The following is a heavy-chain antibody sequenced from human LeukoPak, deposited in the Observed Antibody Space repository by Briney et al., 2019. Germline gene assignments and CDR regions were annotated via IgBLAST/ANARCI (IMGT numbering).Heavy chain of an antibody. CDR3: ASDPIAAPFDY. Sequence: GGSLRLSCAASGFTFSSYAMSWVRQAPGKGLDWVSYISSGGNAVYYADSVKGRFTISRDTAKNSLYLQMNSLRAEDTAVYYCASDPIAAPFDYWGQGTLVTVSS. D-gene: IGHD6-13*01. J-gene: IGHJ4*02. CDR1: GFTFSSYA. CDR2: ISSGGNAV. V-gene: IGHV3-48*04.